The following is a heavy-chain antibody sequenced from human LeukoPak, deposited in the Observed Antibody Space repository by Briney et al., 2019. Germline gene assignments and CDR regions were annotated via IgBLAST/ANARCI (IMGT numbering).Heavy chain of an antibody. CDR3: AREWYGSSWTLDY. D-gene: IGHD6-13*01. J-gene: IGHJ4*02. V-gene: IGHV3-21*01. Sequence: KAGGSLRLSCAASGFIFSGYNMNWVRQAPGKGLEWVSSISTGSNYIYYADSVKGRFTISRDNAKNSLYLQMNSLRAEDTAVYYCAREWYGSSWTLDYWGQGTLVTVSS. CDR2: ISTGSNYI. CDR1: GFIFSGYN.